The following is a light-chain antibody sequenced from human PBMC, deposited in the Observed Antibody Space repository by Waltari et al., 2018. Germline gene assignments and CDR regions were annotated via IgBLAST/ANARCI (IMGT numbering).Light chain of an antibody. CDR2: DAS. Sequence: EIVLTQSPGNLSLSPGERATLSCRASQSFSRALAWYQQKPGQAPRLLIHDASTRAIGIPDRFSGGGSGTDFSLTISRLEPEDFAVYYCQHYVRLPVTFGQGTTVEIK. V-gene: IGKV3-20*01. CDR3: QHYVRLPVT. J-gene: IGKJ1*01. CDR1: QSFSRA.